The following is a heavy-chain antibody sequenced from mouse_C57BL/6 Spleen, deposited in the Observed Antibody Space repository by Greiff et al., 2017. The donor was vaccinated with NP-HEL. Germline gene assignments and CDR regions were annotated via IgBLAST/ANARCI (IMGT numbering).Heavy chain of an antibody. J-gene: IGHJ4*01. Sequence: DVMLVESGGGLVKPGGSLKLSCAASGFTFSDYGMHWVRQAPEKGLEWVAYISSGSSTIYYADTVKGRFTISRDNAKNTLFLQMNSLRSEDTAMYYCARPTVVATRGAMDYWGQGTSVTVSS. V-gene: IGHV5-17*01. CDR2: ISSGSSTI. CDR1: GFTFSDYG. D-gene: IGHD1-1*01. CDR3: ARPTVVATRGAMDY.